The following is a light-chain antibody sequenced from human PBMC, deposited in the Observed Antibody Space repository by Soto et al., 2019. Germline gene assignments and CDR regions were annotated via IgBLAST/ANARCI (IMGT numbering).Light chain of an antibody. CDR2: GAS. CDR3: QQYNNWPPWT. J-gene: IGKJ1*01. V-gene: IGKV3-15*01. CDR1: QSVSSN. Sequence: EIVRTKSPATLSVSPGERATLSCSASQSVSSNLAWYQQKPGQAPRLLIYGASTRATGIPARFSGSGSGTEFSLTLGSLHSEDCAVYYCQQYNNWPPWTFGQGTKVEIK.